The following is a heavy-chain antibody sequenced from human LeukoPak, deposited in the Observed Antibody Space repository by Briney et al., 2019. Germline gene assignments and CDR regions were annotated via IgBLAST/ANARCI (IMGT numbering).Heavy chain of an antibody. CDR2: ISSSSSYI. J-gene: IGHJ4*02. D-gene: IGHD5-18*01. CDR3: AKGSRGYSYGLHFDY. V-gene: IGHV3-21*04. CDR1: GFTFSSYS. Sequence: GGSLRLSCAASGFTFSSYSMNWVRQAPGKGLEWVSSISSSSSYIYYADSVKGRFTISRDNSKNTLYLQMNSLRAEDTAVYYCAKGSRGYSYGLHFDYWGQGTLVTVSS.